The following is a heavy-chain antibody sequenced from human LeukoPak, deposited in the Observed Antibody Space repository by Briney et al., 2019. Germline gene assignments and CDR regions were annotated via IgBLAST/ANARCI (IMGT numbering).Heavy chain of an antibody. CDR2: ISAYNGNT. D-gene: IGHD3-3*01. J-gene: IGHJ6*04. CDR1: GYTFTSYG. V-gene: IGHV1-18*01. CDR3: ARTYYDFWSGYSMDV. Sequence: ASVKVSCKASGYTFTSYGISWVRQAPGQGLEWMGWISAYNGNTNYAQKLQGRVTMTTDTSTSTAYMELRSLRSDDTAVYYCARTYYDFWSGYSMDVWGKGTTVTVSS.